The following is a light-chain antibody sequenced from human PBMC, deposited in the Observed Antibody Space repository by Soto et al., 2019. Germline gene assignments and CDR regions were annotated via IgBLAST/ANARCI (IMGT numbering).Light chain of an antibody. CDR3: SSYTTSNTRQIV. CDR2: DVS. CDR1: SSDVGGYNY. V-gene: IGLV2-14*03. Sequence: QSALTQPASVSGSPGQSINISRTGTSSDVGGYNYVSWYQHHPGKAPKLIIYDVSNRPSGVSNPFSGSKSGNTASLTISGLQPEDEADYYCSSYTTSNTRQIVFGTGTKVTV. J-gene: IGLJ1*01.